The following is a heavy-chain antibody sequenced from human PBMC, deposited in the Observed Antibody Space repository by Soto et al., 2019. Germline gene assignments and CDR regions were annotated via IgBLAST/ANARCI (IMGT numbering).Heavy chain of an antibody. Sequence: EVQLVESGGGLVQPGGSLRLSCAASGLTFNNYWMHWVRQAPGKGPVWVSRINGDGRTTTYADSVRGRFTISRDNAKNTVYLQMNTRRADDRAVYYFVGGDYAGAGTFYLTDHWGQGSLVTVSS. CDR3: VGGDYAGAGTFYLTDH. CDR1: GLTFNNYW. V-gene: IGHV3-74*01. J-gene: IGHJ4*02. D-gene: IGHD3-10*01. CDR2: INGDGRTT.